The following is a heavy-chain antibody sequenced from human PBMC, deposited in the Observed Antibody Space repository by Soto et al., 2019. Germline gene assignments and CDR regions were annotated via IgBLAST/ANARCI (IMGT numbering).Heavy chain of an antibody. CDR3: LRGGFLSHDHVIIAPATLGFDP. CDR1: GYTFTTYD. CDR2: MNPNRTNT. V-gene: IGHV1-8*01. Sequence: QVQLMQSGAEVKKPGASVKVSCKASGYTFTTYDINWVRQAPGQGLEWMGWMNPNRTNTGYAEKFQCRVTMTRDTSISTAYMELSSLRYDDTAVYYCLRGGFLSHDHVIIAPATLGFDPWGQGTLVTVSS. J-gene: IGHJ5*02. D-gene: IGHD2-2*01.